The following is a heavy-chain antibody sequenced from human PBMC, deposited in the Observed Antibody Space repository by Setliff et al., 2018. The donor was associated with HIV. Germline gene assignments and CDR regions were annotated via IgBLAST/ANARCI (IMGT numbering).Heavy chain of an antibody. CDR1: GDSVTSNY. Sequence: PSETLSLTCTVSGDSVTSNYWTWIRQPPGKGLEWIGYIDDSGSTKYNPSLDSRVSITVDTSKNQFSLKLNSVTATDTAVYYCARRTFGSGRIDPWGQGTLVTVSS. D-gene: IGHD3-16*01. V-gene: IGHV4-59*08. CDR2: IDDSGST. J-gene: IGHJ5*02. CDR3: ARRTFGSGRIDP.